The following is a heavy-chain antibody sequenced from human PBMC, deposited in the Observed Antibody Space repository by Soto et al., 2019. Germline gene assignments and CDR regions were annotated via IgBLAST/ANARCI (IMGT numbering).Heavy chain of an antibody. J-gene: IGHJ4*02. CDR2: ISISGATR. CDR1: GLTFRSYW. Sequence: PGGSLRLSCAASGLTFRSYWMHWVRQAPGKGLEWVAHISISGATRYYADFVKGRFTISRDNAKTSLYLQMDSLRNEDTAVYYCARFFGSGFDYWGQGTLVTVSS. CDR3: ARFFGSGFDY. V-gene: IGHV3-48*02. D-gene: IGHD6-19*01.